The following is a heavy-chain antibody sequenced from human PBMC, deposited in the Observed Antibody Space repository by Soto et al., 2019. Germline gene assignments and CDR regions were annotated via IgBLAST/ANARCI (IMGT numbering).Heavy chain of an antibody. J-gene: IGHJ4*02. CDR1: GGSISSSSYY. CDR2: IYYSGST. D-gene: IGHD2-15*01. V-gene: IGHV4-39*02. CDR3: ARERGYCSGGSCPVDY. Sequence: QLQLQESGPGLVKPSETLSLTCTVSGGSISSSSYYWGWIRQPPGKGLEWIGSIYYSGSTYYNPSLNSRVTISVDTSKNQFSLKLSSVTAADTAVYYCARERGYCSGGSCPVDYWGQGTLVTVSS.